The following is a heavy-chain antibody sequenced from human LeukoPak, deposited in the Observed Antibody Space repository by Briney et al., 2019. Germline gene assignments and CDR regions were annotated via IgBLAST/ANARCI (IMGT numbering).Heavy chain of an antibody. V-gene: IGHV1-18*01. Sequence: ASVKVSCKASGYTFTSYGISWVRQAPGQGLEWMGWISAYNGNTNYAQKLQGRVTMTTDTSTSTAYMELRSLRSDDTAVYYCARDYSGDPSSSSPPYAFDIWGQGTMVTVSS. J-gene: IGHJ3*02. CDR2: ISAYNGNT. CDR3: ARDYSGDPSSSSPPYAFDI. D-gene: IGHD6-6*01. CDR1: GYTFTSYG.